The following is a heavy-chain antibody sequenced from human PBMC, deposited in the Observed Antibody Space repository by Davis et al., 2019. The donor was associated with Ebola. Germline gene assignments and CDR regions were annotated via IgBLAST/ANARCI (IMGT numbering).Heavy chain of an antibody. J-gene: IGHJ4*02. Sequence: HTGGSLRLSCAASGFTFSSYGMHWVRQAPGKGLVWVSRINSDGSSTSYADSVKGRFTISRDNSKNTLYLQMNSLRAEDTAVYYCANVDTALDYWGQGTLVTVSS. D-gene: IGHD5-18*01. CDR1: GFTFSSYG. V-gene: IGHV3-74*01. CDR3: ANVDTALDY. CDR2: INSDGSST.